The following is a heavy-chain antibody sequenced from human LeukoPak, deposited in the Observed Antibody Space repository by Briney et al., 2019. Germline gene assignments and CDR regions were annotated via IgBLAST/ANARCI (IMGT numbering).Heavy chain of an antibody. Sequence: SETLSLTCAVYGGSFSGYYWSWIRQPPGKGLEWIGEIKHSGSTNYNPSLKSRVTISVDTSKNQFSLKLSSVTAADTAVYYCARGPIQLWSKGAFDIWGQGTMATVSS. CDR1: GGSFSGYY. V-gene: IGHV4-34*01. CDR2: IKHSGST. CDR3: ARGPIQLWSKGAFDI. J-gene: IGHJ3*02. D-gene: IGHD5-18*01.